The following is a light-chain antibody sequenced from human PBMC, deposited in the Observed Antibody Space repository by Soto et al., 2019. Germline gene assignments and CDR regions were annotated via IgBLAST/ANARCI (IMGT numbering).Light chain of an antibody. CDR1: QSISSW. J-gene: IGKJ2*01. Sequence: DIQMTQSPSTLSASVGDRVTITCRASQSISSWLAWYQQKPGKAPKLLIYDASSLESGVPSRFSGSGSGTDFTLTISSLQPDDFATYYCQQYNSYSPTFGQGTQLEIK. V-gene: IGKV1-5*01. CDR2: DAS. CDR3: QQYNSYSPT.